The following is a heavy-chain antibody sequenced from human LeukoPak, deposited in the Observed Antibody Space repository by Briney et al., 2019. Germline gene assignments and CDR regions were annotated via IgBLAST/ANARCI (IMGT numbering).Heavy chain of an antibody. V-gene: IGHV4-59*08. CDR3: ARHECGGSCYPEDY. CDR2: IYYTGNT. D-gene: IGHD2-15*01. Sequence: SETLSLTCTVSGGSISNYYWSWIRQSPGKGLEWIGYIYYTGNTNYNPSLESRVIISVDTSKNQFSLKLSSVTTADTAVYYCARHECGGSCYPEDYWGQGTLVTVSS. CDR1: GGSISNYY. J-gene: IGHJ4*02.